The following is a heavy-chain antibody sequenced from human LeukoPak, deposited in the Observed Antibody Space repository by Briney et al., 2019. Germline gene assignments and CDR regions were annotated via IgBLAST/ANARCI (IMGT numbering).Heavy chain of an antibody. Sequence: GGSLRLSCTASGFSFSSYSMDWVRQAPGKGLEWVSYINSGGNTIHYAGSVRGRFTISRDNARNSLYLQMNSLRVEDTAFYYCARENRDSNGWSWGQGTLVTVSS. J-gene: IGHJ1*01. V-gene: IGHV3-48*04. D-gene: IGHD6-19*01. CDR2: INSGGNTI. CDR3: ARENRDSNGWS. CDR1: GFSFSSYS.